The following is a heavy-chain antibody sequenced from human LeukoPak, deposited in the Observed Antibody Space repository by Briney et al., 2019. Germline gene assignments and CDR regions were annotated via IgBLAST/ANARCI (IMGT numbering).Heavy chain of an antibody. CDR3: ARGPGPIAGAKNPFDI. D-gene: IGHD1-26*01. J-gene: IGHJ3*02. CDR2: ISYDGSNK. CDR1: GFTFSAYA. Sequence: GGSLRLSCAVSGFTFSAYAMHWVRQAPGKGLEWVAVISYDGSNKYYADSVKGRFTISGDKSKDTLFLQMSSLRPEDTAVYYCARGPGPIAGAKNPFDIWGQGTVVTVSS. V-gene: IGHV3-30*15.